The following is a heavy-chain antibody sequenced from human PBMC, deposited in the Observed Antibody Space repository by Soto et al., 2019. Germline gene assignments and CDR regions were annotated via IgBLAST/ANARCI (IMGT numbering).Heavy chain of an antibody. CDR2: IHHIGST. J-gene: IGHJ4*02. Sequence: SDTLSLTCTVFGSSFSSDEYYWCWVRHQPEKRLEWIWLIHHIGSTFYNPSLENRASSSIVTSKSLFSIYLTSVLVADPAVNLCARRPPGSCNSYFDDWGQGTLVTVSS. CDR1: GSSFSSDEYY. V-gene: IGHV4-31*03. D-gene: IGHD3-10*01. CDR3: ARRPPGSCNSYFDD.